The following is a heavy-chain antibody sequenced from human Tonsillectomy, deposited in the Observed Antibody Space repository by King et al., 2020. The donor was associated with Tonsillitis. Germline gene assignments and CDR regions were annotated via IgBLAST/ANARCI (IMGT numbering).Heavy chain of an antibody. J-gene: IGHJ6*02. CDR2: MSFDGSNK. CDR3: ARVLAANYYYGMDV. D-gene: IGHD6-6*01. Sequence: QLVQSGGGVVQPGRSLRLSCAASGFTFGHYAMHWVRQAPGKGLEWVAVMSFDGSNKYYADSVKGRFSISGDSSKNTLYLQMNSLRTEDTAVYYCARVLAANYYYGMDVWGPGTTVTVSS. V-gene: IGHV3-30*04. CDR1: GFTFGHYA.